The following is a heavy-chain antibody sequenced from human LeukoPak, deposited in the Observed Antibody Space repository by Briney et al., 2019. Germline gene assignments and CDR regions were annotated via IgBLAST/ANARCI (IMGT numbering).Heavy chain of an antibody. V-gene: IGHV3-30-3*01. J-gene: IGHJ6*02. CDR1: GFTFSSYA. CDR3: ARGNQLVNGMDV. CDR2: ISYDGSNK. Sequence: GGSLRLSCAASGFTFSSYAMHWVRQAPGKGLEWVAVISYDGSNKYYADSVKGRFTISRDNSKNTLYLQMNSLRAEDTAVYYCARGNQLVNGMDVWGQGPTVTVSS. D-gene: IGHD6-6*01.